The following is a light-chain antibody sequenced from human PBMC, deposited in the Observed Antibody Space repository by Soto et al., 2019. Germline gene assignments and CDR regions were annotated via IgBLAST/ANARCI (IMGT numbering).Light chain of an antibody. Sequence: EIVLTQSPATLSLSPGERATLSCRASQSVSSYLAWYQQKPGQAPRLLIYDASNMATGIPARFSGSGSGADFTLTISSLAPEDFAVYYRQQRSNWQLTFGGGTKVEIK. CDR3: QQRSNWQLT. CDR1: QSVSSY. J-gene: IGKJ4*01. CDR2: DAS. V-gene: IGKV3-11*01.